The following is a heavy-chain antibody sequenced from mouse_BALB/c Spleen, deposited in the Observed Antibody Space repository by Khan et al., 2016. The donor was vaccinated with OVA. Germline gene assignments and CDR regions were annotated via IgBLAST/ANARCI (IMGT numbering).Heavy chain of an antibody. D-gene: IGHD4-1*01. CDR3: AMGRTY. J-gene: IGHJ3*01. CDR2: MSYTGST. V-gene: IGHV3-2*02. Sequence: EVKLLESGPGLVKPSQSLSLTCTVTGYSITNDYAWNWIRPFPGNKLEWRGYMSYTGSTSYPPSLKSRFSISRDTFTNQFFLQLKSVTTEDTATYYCAMGRTYWGQGTLVTVSA. CDR1: GYSITNDYA.